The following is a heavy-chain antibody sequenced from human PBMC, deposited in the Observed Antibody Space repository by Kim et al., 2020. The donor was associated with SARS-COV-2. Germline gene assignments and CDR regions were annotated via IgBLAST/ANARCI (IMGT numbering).Heavy chain of an antibody. V-gene: IGHV3-23*01. Sequence: ADSVKGRFMISRDTSKNTLYLHMNSLTPEDTAIYYCARYCPGTTSHQGFDYWGQGTLVTVSS. CDR3: ARYCPGTTSHQGFDY. J-gene: IGHJ4*02. D-gene: IGHD2-2*01.